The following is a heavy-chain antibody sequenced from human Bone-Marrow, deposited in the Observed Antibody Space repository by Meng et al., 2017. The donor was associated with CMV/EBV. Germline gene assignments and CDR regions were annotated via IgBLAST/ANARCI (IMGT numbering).Heavy chain of an antibody. CDR3: ARDAYGFGPLYYYYGMDV. CDR2: ISAYNGNT. D-gene: IGHD3-10*01. J-gene: IGHJ6*02. CDR1: GYTFTSYG. Sequence: ASVKVSCKASGYTFTSYGISWVRQAPGQGLEWMGWISAYNGNTNYAQKLQGRVTMTTDTSTSTAYMELRSLRSDDTAVYYCARDAYGFGPLYYYYGMDVWRQGPLVTVYS. V-gene: IGHV1-18*01.